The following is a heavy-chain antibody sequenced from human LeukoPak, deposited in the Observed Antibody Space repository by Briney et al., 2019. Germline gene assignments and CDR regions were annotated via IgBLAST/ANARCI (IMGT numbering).Heavy chain of an antibody. J-gene: IGHJ4*02. Sequence: ASVKASCKASGYTFTSYAMHWVRQAPGQRLEWMGWINAGNGNTKYSQKFQGRVTITRDTSASTAYMELSSLRSEDTAVYYCAREGVYSGYDYYFDYWGQGALVTVSS. D-gene: IGHD5-12*01. V-gene: IGHV1-3*01. CDR3: AREGVYSGYDYYFDY. CDR2: INAGNGNT. CDR1: GYTFTSYA.